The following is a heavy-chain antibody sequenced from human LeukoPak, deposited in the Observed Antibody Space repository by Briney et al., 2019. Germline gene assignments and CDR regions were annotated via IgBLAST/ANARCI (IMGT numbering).Heavy chain of an antibody. Sequence: GSLRLSCAASGFTFSDYYMSWIRQAPGKGLEWVSYISSSGSTIYYADSVKGRFTISRDNAKNSLYLQMNSLRAEDTAVYYCAKDARDLIYFDYWGQGTLVTVSS. J-gene: IGHJ4*02. V-gene: IGHV3-11*01. CDR1: GFTFSDYY. CDR3: AKDARDLIYFDY. CDR2: ISSSGSTI.